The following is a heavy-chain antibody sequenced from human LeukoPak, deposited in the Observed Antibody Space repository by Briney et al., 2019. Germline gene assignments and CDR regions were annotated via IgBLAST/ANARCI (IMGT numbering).Heavy chain of an antibody. D-gene: IGHD5-18*01. Sequence: GASVKVSCKASGYTFTSYGISWVRQAPGQGLEWMGWISAYNGNTNYAQELQGRVTMTTDTSTSTAYMELRSLRSDDTAVYYCARDWLQLWLYGMDVWGKGTTVTVSS. CDR2: ISAYNGNT. CDR1: GYTFTSYG. V-gene: IGHV1-18*04. J-gene: IGHJ6*04. CDR3: ARDWLQLWLYGMDV.